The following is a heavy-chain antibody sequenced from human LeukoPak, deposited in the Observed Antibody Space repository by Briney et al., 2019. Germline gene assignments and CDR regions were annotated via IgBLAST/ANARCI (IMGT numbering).Heavy chain of an antibody. J-gene: IGHJ4*02. D-gene: IGHD6-19*01. CDR3: ARQLSGWYDADPY. Sequence: GGSLRLSCAASGFTFSRYWMSWVRQAPGKGLEWVANIKEDGSRNHSADSVKGRFTISRDNAKNSLYLQMSSLRAEDTAVYYCARQLSGWYDADPYWGQGTLVTVSS. CDR2: IKEDGSRN. V-gene: IGHV3-7*05. CDR1: GFTFSRYW.